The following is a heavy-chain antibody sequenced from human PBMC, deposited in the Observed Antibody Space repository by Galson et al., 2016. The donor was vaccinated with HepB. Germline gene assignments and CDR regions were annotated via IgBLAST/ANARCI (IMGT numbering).Heavy chain of an antibody. CDR1: GDSINTYY. D-gene: IGHD5-18*01. CDR2: ISGSGVT. J-gene: IGHJ5*02. CDR3: AMDTAAWVRLDH. V-gene: IGHV4-59*01. Sequence: SETLSLTCIVSGDSINTYYWSWIRQSPGKGLEWMGYISGSGVTNYNPSLKSRVTMSVDKSKNQFSLKLTSVTAADTAMYYCAMDTAAWVRLDHWGQGALVTVSS.